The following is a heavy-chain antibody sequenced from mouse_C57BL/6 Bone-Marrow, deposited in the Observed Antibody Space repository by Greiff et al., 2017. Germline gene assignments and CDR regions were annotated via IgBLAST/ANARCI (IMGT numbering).Heavy chain of an antibody. CDR3: AKNAYYGLDY. Sequence: VKLMESGPGLVQPSQSLSITCTASGFSLTSYGVHWVRQSPGKGLEWLGVIWRGGSTAYNAAFMSRLSITKENSKSQVFFKMNSLQADDTAIYYCAKNAYYGLDYWGQGTTLTVSS. CDR2: IWRGGST. D-gene: IGHD1-1*01. J-gene: IGHJ2*01. CDR1: GFSLTSYG. V-gene: IGHV2-5*01.